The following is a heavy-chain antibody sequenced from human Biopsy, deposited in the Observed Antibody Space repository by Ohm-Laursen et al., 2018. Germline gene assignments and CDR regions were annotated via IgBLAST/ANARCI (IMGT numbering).Heavy chain of an antibody. V-gene: IGHV1-18*01. J-gene: IGHJ4*02. Sequence: SVKVSCKVSGYTFISFGITWVRQAPGQGLEWVGYIGGDNGDTKYAQKFQGRVTMTTDTSTSTAYMELRSLRSDDTAFYYCARDGKYDSRGYWGPGTLVTVSS. CDR3: ARDGKYDSRGY. D-gene: IGHD3-22*01. CDR1: GYTFISFG. CDR2: IGGDNGDT.